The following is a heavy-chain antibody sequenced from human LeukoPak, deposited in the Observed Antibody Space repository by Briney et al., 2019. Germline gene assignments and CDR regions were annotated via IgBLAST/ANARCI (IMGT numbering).Heavy chain of an antibody. D-gene: IGHD3-3*01. Sequence: ALVKVSCKASGGTFSSYAISWVRQAPGQRLEWMGGIIPIFGTANYAQKFQGRVTITTDESTSTAYMELSSLRSEDTAVYYCARGPSGSSDFWSGYSLGGEYYFDYWGQGTLVTVSS. J-gene: IGHJ4*02. V-gene: IGHV1-69*05. CDR1: GGTFSSYA. CDR3: ARGPSGSSDFWSGYSLGGEYYFDY. CDR2: IIPIFGTA.